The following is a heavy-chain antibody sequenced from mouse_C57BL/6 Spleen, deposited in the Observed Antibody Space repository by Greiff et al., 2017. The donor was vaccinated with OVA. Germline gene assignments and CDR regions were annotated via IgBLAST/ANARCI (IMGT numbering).Heavy chain of an antibody. CDR1: GFTFSSYG. J-gene: IGHJ2*01. V-gene: IGHV5-6*02. D-gene: IGHD2-4*01. CDR2: ISSGGSYT. CDR3: ARQDDYDGVDY. Sequence: EVKLVESGGDLVKPGGSLKLSCAASGFTFSSYGMSWVRQTPDKRLEWVATISSGGSYTYYPDSVKGRFTISRDNAKNTLYLQMISLKSEDTAMYYCARQDDYDGVDYWGQGTTLTVSS.